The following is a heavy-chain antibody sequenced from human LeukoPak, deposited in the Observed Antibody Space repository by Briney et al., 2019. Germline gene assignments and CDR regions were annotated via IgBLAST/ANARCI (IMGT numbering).Heavy chain of an antibody. CDR3: AKDLGGTFDY. CDR1: GFTFSSYA. CDR2: ISGSGGST. V-gene: IGHV3-23*01. D-gene: IGHD1-1*01. Sequence: PGGSLRLSCAASGFTFSSYAMHWVRQAPGKGLEWVSAISGSGGSTYYADSVKGRFAISRDNSKNTLYLQMNSLRAEDTAVYYCAKDLGGTFDYWGQGTLVTVSS. J-gene: IGHJ4*02.